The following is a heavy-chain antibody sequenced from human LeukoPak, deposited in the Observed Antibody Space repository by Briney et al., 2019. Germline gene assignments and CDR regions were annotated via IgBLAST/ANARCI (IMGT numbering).Heavy chain of an antibody. Sequence: PGGSLRLSCAASGFSVRTTFMSWVRQAPGKGLEWVSAISGSGGSTYYADSVKGRFTISRDNSKHTLYLQMNSLRAEDTAVYYCAKGLGSGSYSWGFDYWGQGTLATVSS. CDR3: AKGLGSGSYSWGFDY. V-gene: IGHV3-23*01. CDR2: ISGSGGST. D-gene: IGHD3-10*01. J-gene: IGHJ4*02. CDR1: GFSVRTTF.